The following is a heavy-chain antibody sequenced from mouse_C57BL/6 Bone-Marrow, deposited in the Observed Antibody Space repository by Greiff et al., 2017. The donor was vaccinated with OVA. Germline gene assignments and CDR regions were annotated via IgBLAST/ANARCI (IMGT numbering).Heavy chain of an antibody. D-gene: IGHD1-1*01. CDR1: GYTFTDYN. CDR2: INPNNGGT. V-gene: IGHV1-18*01. CDR3: ARRGLLRSLAY. J-gene: IGHJ3*01. Sequence: VQLQQSGPELVKPGASVKIPCKASGYTFTDYNMDWVKQSHGKSLEWIGDINPNNGGTIYNQKFKGKATLTVDKSSSTAYMELRSLTSEDTAVYYCARRGLLRSLAYWGQGTLVTVSA.